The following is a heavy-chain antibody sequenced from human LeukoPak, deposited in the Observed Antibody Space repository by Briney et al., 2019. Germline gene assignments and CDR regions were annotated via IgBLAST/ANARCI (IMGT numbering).Heavy chain of an antibody. Sequence: PGGSLRLSCAASGFTFSRHWMTWVRQAPGKGLEWVANIKDDGRKKYYADSVRGRFTISRDNAKNSVYLQMSSLRAEDTAVYYCARDPDGTSTSCLDSWGQGTLVTVSS. V-gene: IGHV3-7*03. J-gene: IGHJ4*02. CDR3: ARDPDGTSTSCLDS. CDR2: IKDDGRKK. D-gene: IGHD2-2*01. CDR1: GFTFSRHW.